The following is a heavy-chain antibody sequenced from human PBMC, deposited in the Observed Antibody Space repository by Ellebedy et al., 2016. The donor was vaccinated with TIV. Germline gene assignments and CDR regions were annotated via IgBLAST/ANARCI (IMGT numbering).Heavy chain of an antibody. J-gene: IGHJ3*01. V-gene: IGHV4-59*12. CDR3: AKRQAYGDYEYAFDV. CDR1: GVSISGYY. D-gene: IGHD4-17*01. Sequence: MPGGSLRLSCTVSGVSISGYYWSWIRQPPGKGLEWLGYIFYSGSTNSNPSLKSRVTISVDKSKNQFSLKLSSVTAADTAVYYCAKRQAYGDYEYAFDVWGQGTMVTVSS. CDR2: IFYSGST.